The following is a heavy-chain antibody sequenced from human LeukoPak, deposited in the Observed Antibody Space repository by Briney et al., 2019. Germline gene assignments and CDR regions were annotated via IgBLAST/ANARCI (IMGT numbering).Heavy chain of an antibody. CDR2: ISSSSSHI. CDR1: GFTFSSYS. J-gene: IGHJ3*02. D-gene: IGHD2-15*01. CDR3: ARDIVVVVAAQKAFDI. V-gene: IGHV3-21*01. Sequence: GGSLRLSCAASGFTFSSYSMSWVRQAPGKGLEWVSSISSSSSHIYYADSVKGRFTISRDNAKNSLYLQMNSLRAEDTAVYYCARDIVVVVAAQKAFDIWGQGTMVTVSS.